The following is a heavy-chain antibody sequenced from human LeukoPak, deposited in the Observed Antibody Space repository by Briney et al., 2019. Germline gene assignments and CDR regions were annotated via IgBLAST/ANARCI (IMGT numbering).Heavy chain of an antibody. D-gene: IGHD3-10*01. J-gene: IGHJ4*02. CDR3: AASTYGSGSYVAFDS. V-gene: IGHV5-51*01. CDR2: MYPGDSDT. CDR1: GYSFTNYW. Sequence: GEALKISCKGSGYSFTNYWIGWVRPMPRKGLEWMGIMYPGDSDTRYSPSFQGQITISADKSINTTYLQWSSLKASDAAIYYCAASTYGSGSYVAFDSWGQGTLVSVSS.